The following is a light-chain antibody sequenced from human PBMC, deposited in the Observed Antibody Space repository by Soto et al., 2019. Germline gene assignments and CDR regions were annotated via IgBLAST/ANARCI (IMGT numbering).Light chain of an antibody. CDR2: KAY. Sequence: DIQMTQSPSTLSASVGDRVTITCRASQSISSWLAWYQQKPGKAPKLLIYKAYSLESGVQSRFSGSGSGTEFTLTIRSLQPDDFATYYCKQYNSYSYTFGQGTKVDIK. CDR3: KQYNSYSYT. CDR1: QSISSW. J-gene: IGKJ2*01. V-gene: IGKV1-5*03.